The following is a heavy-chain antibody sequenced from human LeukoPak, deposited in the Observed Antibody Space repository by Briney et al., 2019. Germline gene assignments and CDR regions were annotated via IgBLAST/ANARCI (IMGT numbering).Heavy chain of an antibody. CDR3: TTNRYGDFA. V-gene: IGHV3-49*03. D-gene: IGHD4-17*01. CDR2: IRSKAYGGTT. J-gene: IGHJ5*02. Sequence: GGSLRLSCTASGFTFGDYAMSWFRQAPGKGLEWVGFIRSKAYGGTTEYAASVKGRSTISRDDSKNTLYLQMDSLKTEDTAVYYCTTNRYGDFAWGQGTLVTVSS. CDR1: GFTFGDYA.